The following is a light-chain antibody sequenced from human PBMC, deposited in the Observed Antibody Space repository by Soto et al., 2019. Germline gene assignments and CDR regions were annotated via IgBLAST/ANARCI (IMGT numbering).Light chain of an antibody. J-gene: IGLJ2*01. V-gene: IGLV2-14*03. CDR2: DVN. CDR1: GSDVGGYNF. Sequence: QSALTQPASVSGSPGQSITISCTGTGSDVGGYNFVSWYQQHPGKAPKLMIYDVNIRPSGVSNRFSGYKSGNTASLTISGLQAEEEADYYCCSYASSSTRVIFGGGTKLTVL. CDR3: CSYASSSTRVI.